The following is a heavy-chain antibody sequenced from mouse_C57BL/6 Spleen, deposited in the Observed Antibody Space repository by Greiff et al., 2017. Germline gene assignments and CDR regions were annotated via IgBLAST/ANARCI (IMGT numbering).Heavy chain of an antibody. CDR2: INPSSGYT. J-gene: IGHJ4*01. CDR1: GYTFTSYT. Sequence: QVQLQQSGAELARPGASVKMSCKASGYTFTSYTMHWVKQRPGQGLEWIGYINPSSGYTKYNQKFKDKATLTADKSSSTAYMQLSSLTSEDSAVYYCGPCPPLGGYYLMDYWGQGTSVTVSS. CDR3: GPCPPLGGYYLMDY. D-gene: IGHD2-3*01. V-gene: IGHV1-4*01.